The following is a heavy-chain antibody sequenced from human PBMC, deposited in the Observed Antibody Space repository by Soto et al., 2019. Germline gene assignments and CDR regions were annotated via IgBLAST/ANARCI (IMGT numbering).Heavy chain of an antibody. CDR3: AKDHYDFWSGYNFGWFDP. CDR1: GFTFDDYA. J-gene: IGHJ5*02. Sequence: GGSLRLSCAASGFTFDDYAMHWVRQAPGKGLEWVSGISWNSGSIGYADSVKGRFTISRDNAKNSLYLQMNSLRAEDTALYYCAKDHYDFWSGYNFGWFDPWGQGTLVTVSS. CDR2: ISWNSGSI. V-gene: IGHV3-9*01. D-gene: IGHD3-3*01.